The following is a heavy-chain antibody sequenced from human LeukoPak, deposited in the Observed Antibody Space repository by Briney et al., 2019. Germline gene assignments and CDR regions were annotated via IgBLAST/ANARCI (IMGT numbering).Heavy chain of an antibody. Sequence: PSETLSLTCTVSGGSISSGGYYWSWIRQHPGKGLEWIGYIYYSGSTYYNPSLKSRVTISVDTSENQFSLKLSSVTAADTAVYYCARLSPLTGAYYYMDVWGKGTTVTVFS. V-gene: IGHV4-31*03. CDR3: ARLSPLTGAYYYMDV. CDR2: IYYSGST. J-gene: IGHJ6*03. CDR1: GGSISSGGYY. D-gene: IGHD7-27*01.